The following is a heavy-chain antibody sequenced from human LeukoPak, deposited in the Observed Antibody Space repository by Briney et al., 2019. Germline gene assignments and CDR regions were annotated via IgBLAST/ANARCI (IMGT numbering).Heavy chain of an antibody. CDR3: ARGTMTTVTYYFDY. V-gene: IGHV4-61*01. CDR2: MFYRGST. D-gene: IGHD4-17*01. Sequence: SETLSLTCTVSGASVSSGSYSWNWIRQPPGKGLEWIGYMFYRGSTNYNPSLKSRVTISVDSSKNQFSLKLSSVTAADTAVYYCARGTMTTVTYYFDYWGQGTLVTVSS. J-gene: IGHJ4*02. CDR1: GASVSSGSYS.